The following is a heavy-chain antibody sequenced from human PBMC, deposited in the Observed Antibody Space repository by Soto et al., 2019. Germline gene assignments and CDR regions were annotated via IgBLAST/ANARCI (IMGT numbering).Heavy chain of an antibody. J-gene: IGHJ6*02. CDR1: GFTFSTYW. V-gene: IGHV3-7*01. Sequence: QLGGSLRLSCEASGFTFSTYWMSWVRRTPGKGLEWVANIKQDGTEKYYVDSVRGRLTVSRDNAKSSLYLQMNSLRVEDTAVYYCTTSPHRDSERVFVWGQGTTVTVSS. D-gene: IGHD1-26*01. CDR2: IKQDGTEK. CDR3: TTSPHRDSERVFV.